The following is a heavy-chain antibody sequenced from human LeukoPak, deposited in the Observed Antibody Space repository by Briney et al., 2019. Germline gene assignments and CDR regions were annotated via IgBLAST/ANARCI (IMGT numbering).Heavy chain of an antibody. D-gene: IGHD6-13*01. V-gene: IGHV3-21*01. J-gene: IGHJ3*02. CDR1: GFTVSSDY. CDR2: ISSSSSYI. Sequence: PGGSLRLSCAASGFTVSSDYMNWVRQAPGKGLEWVSSISSSSSYIYYADSVKGRFTISRDNAKNSLYLQMNSLRAEDTAVYYCARVEGQLLVRDAFDIWGQGTMVTVSS. CDR3: ARVEGQLLVRDAFDI.